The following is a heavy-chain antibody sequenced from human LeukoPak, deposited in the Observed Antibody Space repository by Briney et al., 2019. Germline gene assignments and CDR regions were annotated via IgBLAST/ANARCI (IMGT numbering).Heavy chain of an antibody. J-gene: IGHJ6*03. D-gene: IGHD4-23*01. V-gene: IGHV3-21*01. CDR1: GFAFSSYS. CDR3: ARDPIGGLYYYYMDV. CDR2: ISSSSSYI. Sequence: GGSLRLSCAASGFAFSSYSMNWVRKAPGKGLEWVSCISSSSSYIYYADSVKGRFTISRDNAKNSLYLQMNSLRAEDTAVYFCARDPIGGLYYYYMDVWGKGITVTVSS.